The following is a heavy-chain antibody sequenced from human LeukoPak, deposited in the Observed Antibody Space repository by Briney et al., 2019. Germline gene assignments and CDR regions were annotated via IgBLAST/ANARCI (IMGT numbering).Heavy chain of an antibody. CDR3: ARDAPLRYFDWLSRPYYYGMDV. CDR1: GGTFSSYA. Sequence: GASVKVSCKASGGTFSSYAISWVRQAPGQGLEWMGGIIPIFGTANYAQKFQGRVTITTDESTSTAYMELRSLRYDDTAVYYCARDAPLRYFDWLSRPYYYGMDVWGQGTTVTVSS. J-gene: IGHJ6*02. D-gene: IGHD3-9*01. V-gene: IGHV1-69*05. CDR2: IIPIFGTA.